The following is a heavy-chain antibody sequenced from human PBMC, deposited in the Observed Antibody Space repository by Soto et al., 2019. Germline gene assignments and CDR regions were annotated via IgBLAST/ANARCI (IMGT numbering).Heavy chain of an antibody. CDR3: ARENSYFDY. Sequence: QIPLLQSGAEVKKPGASVKVTCKASGYTFRNFGIIWVRQAPGQGLEWRGWVSAYNANANYAQKFQGRLTMTADTSTSTAYMELRSLRSDDTAVYYCARENSYFDYWGQGTLVTVSS. CDR1: GYTFRNFG. J-gene: IGHJ4*02. V-gene: IGHV1-18*01. CDR2: VSAYNANA.